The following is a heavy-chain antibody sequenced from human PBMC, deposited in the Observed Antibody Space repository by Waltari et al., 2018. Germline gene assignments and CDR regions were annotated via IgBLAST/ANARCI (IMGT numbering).Heavy chain of an antibody. D-gene: IGHD4-17*01. Sequence: QVQLVQSGAEVKKPGSSVQVSCKASGGTFSSYTISWVRQAPGQGLEWMGRIIPILGIANYAQKCQGRVTITADKSTSTAYMELSSLRSEDTAVYYCARDYGDYVARDAFDIWGQGTMVTVSS. CDR2: IIPILGIA. J-gene: IGHJ3*02. CDR1: GGTFSSYT. CDR3: ARDYGDYVARDAFDI. V-gene: IGHV1-69*02.